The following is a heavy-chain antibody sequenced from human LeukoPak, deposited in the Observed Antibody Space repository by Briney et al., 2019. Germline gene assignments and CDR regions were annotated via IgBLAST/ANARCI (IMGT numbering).Heavy chain of an antibody. Sequence: GVSLRLSCAASGFTFSSYGMHWVRQAPGKGLEWVAVISYDGSNKYYADSVKGRFTISRDNSKNTLYLQMNSLRAEDTAVYYCAKDAYYYDSSGYYNYWGQGTLVTVSS. D-gene: IGHD3-22*01. CDR1: GFTFSSYG. CDR2: ISYDGSNK. J-gene: IGHJ4*02. V-gene: IGHV3-30*18. CDR3: AKDAYYYDSSGYYNY.